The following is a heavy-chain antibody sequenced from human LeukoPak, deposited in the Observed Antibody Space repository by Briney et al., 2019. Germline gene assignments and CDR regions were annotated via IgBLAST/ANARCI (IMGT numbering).Heavy chain of an antibody. D-gene: IGHD4-17*01. J-gene: IGHJ4*02. Sequence: GGSLRLSCEASGFTFSNYAMHWVRQAPGKGLEYVSTITSNGGSTYYADSVKGRFTISRDNSKNTLSLQMGSLREEDTAVYYCAKSTVTTYLDYFDYWGQGTLVTVSS. V-gene: IGHV3-64*02. CDR1: GFTFSNYA. CDR3: AKSTVTTYLDYFDY. CDR2: ITSNGGST.